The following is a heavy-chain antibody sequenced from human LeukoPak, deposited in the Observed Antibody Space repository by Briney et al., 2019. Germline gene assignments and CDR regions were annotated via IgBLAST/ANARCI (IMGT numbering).Heavy chain of an antibody. J-gene: IGHJ4*02. CDR3: ARGRYDILTGYWDAKRGFDY. CDR2: IYYSGNT. D-gene: IGHD3-9*01. Sequence: SETLSLTCTVSGDSISTSNSYWGWIRQPPGKGLEWIGSIYYSGNTYYNPSLKSRVTISVDTSKNQFSLKLSSVTAADTAVYYCARGRYDILTGYWDAKRGFDYWGQGTLVTVSS. CDR1: GDSISTSNSY. V-gene: IGHV4-39*07.